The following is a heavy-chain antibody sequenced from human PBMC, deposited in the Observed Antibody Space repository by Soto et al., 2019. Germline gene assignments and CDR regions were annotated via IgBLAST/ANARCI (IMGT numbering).Heavy chain of an antibody. V-gene: IGHV1-3*01. CDR2: INAGNGNT. J-gene: IGHJ4*02. CDR3: ARDIYHSAGFWSGYYWVKDY. CDR1: GYTFTSYA. Sequence: GASVKVSCKASGYTFTSYAMHWVRQAPGQRLEWMGWINAGNGNTKYSQKFQGRVTITRDTSASTAYMELSSPRSEDTAVYYCARDIYHSAGFWSGYYWVKDYWGQGTLVTVSS. D-gene: IGHD3-3*01.